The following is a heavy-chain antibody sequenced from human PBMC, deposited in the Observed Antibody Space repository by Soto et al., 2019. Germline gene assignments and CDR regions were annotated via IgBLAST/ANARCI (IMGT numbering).Heavy chain of an antibody. D-gene: IGHD3-10*01. CDR2: ITGTGGRT. CDR3: AKDLRVLLWCGDLDAFDF. J-gene: IGHJ3*01. CDR1: GFTFSNYA. Sequence: EVQLLESGGGLVQPGGSLRLSCAASGFTFSNYAMSWVRQAPGKGLECVSSITGTGGRTYYADSVKGRFTISRDNSKNTLYLQTNSLRAEDTALYYCAKDLRVLLWCGDLDAFDFWGQGTMVTVSS. V-gene: IGHV3-23*01.